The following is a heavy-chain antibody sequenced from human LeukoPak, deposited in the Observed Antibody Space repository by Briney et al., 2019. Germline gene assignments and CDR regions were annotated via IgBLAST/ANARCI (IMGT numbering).Heavy chain of an antibody. V-gene: IGHV1-69*05. CDR2: IIPIFGTA. CDR3: ASQKYCSSTSCCRIRGYYYYMDV. J-gene: IGHJ6*03. CDR1: GGTFSGYA. D-gene: IGHD2-2*01. Sequence: SVKVSCKASGGTFSGYAISWVRQAPGQGLEWMGGIIPIFGTANYAQKFQGRVTITTDESTSTAYMELSSLRSEDTAVYYCASQKYCSSTSCCRIRGYYYYMDVWGKGTTVTVSS.